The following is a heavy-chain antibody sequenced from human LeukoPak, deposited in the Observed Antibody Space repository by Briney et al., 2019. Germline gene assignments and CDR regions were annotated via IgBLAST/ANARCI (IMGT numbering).Heavy chain of an antibody. V-gene: IGHV3-11*01. CDR2: ISSASCVI. J-gene: IGHJ4*02. CDR3: ARVRDTILPYYLDY. CDR1: GFTFSDYY. D-gene: IGHD2-8*01. Sequence: PGGSLRLSCEASGFTFSDYYMSWVRQAPGEGLEWSSHISSASCVIDYGPSVKGRTTISRDNANNSLYLQMTSLTAEDTAVYYCARVRDTILPYYLDYWGQGILVTVSS.